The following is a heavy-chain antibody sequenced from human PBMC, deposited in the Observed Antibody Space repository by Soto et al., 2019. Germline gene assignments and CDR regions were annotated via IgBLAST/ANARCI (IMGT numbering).Heavy chain of an antibody. V-gene: IGHV3-9*01. CDR3: AKERPPYGDYVGYYFDY. J-gene: IGHJ4*02. D-gene: IGHD4-17*01. CDR2: ISWNSGSI. CDR1: GFTFDDYA. Sequence: EVQLVESGGGLVQPGRSLRLSCAASGFTFDDYAMHWVRQAPGKGLEWVSGISWNSGSIGYADSVKGRFTISRDNAKNYLYLQMNSLRAEDTALYYCAKERPPYGDYVGYYFDYWGQGTLVTVSS.